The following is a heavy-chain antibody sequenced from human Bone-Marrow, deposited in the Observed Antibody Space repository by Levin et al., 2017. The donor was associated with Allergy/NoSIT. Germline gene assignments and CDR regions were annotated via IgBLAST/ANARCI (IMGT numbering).Heavy chain of an antibody. CDR2: ISYNGSHT. V-gene: IGHV3-30*18. CDR1: GFTFSTYA. J-gene: IGHJ4*02. D-gene: IGHD1-26*01. CDR3: AKVGENRAAFTY. Sequence: GGSLRLSCAASGFTFSTYAMNWVRQAPGKGLEWVAVISYNGSHTYYADSVKGRFTVSRDNSNNTMYLHMNSLRGEDTALYYCAKVGENRAAFTYWDQGTLVTVSS.